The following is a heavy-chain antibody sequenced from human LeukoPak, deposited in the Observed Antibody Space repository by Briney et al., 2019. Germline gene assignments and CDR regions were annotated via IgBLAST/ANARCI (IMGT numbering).Heavy chain of an antibody. CDR1: SGSFSGYY. CDR2: INHSGST. V-gene: IGHV4-34*01. J-gene: IGHJ5*02. CDR3: ARLYGSGSYYKAGFDP. Sequence: SETLSLTCAVYSGSFSGYYWSWIRQPPGKGLEWIGEINHSGSTNYNPSLKSRVTISVDTSKNQFSLKLSSVTAADTAVYYCARLYGSGSYYKAGFDPWGQGTLVTVSS. D-gene: IGHD3-10*01.